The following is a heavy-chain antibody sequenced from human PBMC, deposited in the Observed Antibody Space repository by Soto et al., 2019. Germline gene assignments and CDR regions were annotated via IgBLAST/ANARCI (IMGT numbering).Heavy chain of an antibody. CDR3: ARLLVDTITDGMDV. D-gene: IGHD5-12*01. Sequence: QLQLQESGPGLVKPSETLSLTCTVSGGSISSSSYYWGWIRQPPGKGLEWIGSIYYSGSTYYNPSLKSRVTLSVDTSKNQFSLKLSSVTAADTAVHYCARLLVDTITDGMDVWGQGTTVTVSS. J-gene: IGHJ6*02. CDR1: GGSISSSSYY. V-gene: IGHV4-39*01. CDR2: IYYSGST.